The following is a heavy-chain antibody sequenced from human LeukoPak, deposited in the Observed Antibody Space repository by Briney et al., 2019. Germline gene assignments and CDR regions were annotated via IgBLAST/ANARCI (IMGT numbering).Heavy chain of an antibody. Sequence: GGSLRLSCAASGFTFSSCVMGWVRQAPGKGLEWVALMSYDGSNKYYADSVKGRFTISRDNSKNTLYLQMNSLRAEDTAVYHCAREGREWLSVGIDYWGRGTLVTVSS. CDR1: GFTFSSCV. CDR2: MSYDGSNK. J-gene: IGHJ4*02. CDR3: AREGREWLSVGIDY. V-gene: IGHV3-30-3*01. D-gene: IGHD6-19*01.